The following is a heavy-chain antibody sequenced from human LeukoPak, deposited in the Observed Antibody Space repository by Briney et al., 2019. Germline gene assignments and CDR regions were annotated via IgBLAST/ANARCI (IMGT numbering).Heavy chain of an antibody. CDR1: RFTFSSYS. CDR3: ARGVNYYMDV. D-gene: IGHD2-21*01. CDR2: ISSSSSTI. J-gene: IGHJ6*03. Sequence: GGSLRLSCAASRFTFSSYSMNWVRQAPGKGLEWVSYISSSSSTIYYADSVKGRFTISRDNAKNSLYLQMNSLRAEDTAVYYCARGVNYYMDVWGKGTTVTISS. V-gene: IGHV3-48*01.